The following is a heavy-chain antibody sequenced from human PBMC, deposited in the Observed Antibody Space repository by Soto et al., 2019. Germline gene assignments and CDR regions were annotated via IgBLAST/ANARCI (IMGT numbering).Heavy chain of an antibody. CDR2: IIPIFGTA. Sequence: GASVKVSCKASGGTFSSYAISWVRQAPGQGLEWMGGIIPIFGTANYAQKFQGRVTITADESTSTAYMELSSLRSEDTAVYYCARKPLYSSGWFDPWGQGTLVTVSS. V-gene: IGHV1-69*13. CDR3: ARKPLYSSGWFDP. D-gene: IGHD6-19*01. CDR1: GGTFSSYA. J-gene: IGHJ5*02.